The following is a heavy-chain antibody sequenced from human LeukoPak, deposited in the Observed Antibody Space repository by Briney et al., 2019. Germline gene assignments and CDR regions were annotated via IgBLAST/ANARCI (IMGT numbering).Heavy chain of an antibody. CDR1: GFTFSSYS. V-gene: IGHV3-21*01. CDR2: ISGTSSYI. Sequence: GGSLRLSCAASGFTFSSYSMNWVRQAPGKGLEWVSFISGTSSYIYYADSVKGRFTISRDNAKNSLYLQMNSLRAEDTAVYYCARATFRGDLGTLFDYWGQGTLVTVSS. J-gene: IGHJ4*02. D-gene: IGHD3-10*01. CDR3: ARATFRGDLGTLFDY.